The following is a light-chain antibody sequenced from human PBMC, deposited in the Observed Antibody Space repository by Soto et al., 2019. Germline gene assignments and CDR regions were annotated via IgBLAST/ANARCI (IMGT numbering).Light chain of an antibody. Sequence: IQLTQSPSSLSASVGDRVTITCRASQGFSSYLAWYQQKPGKAPELLIYAASTLQSGVPSRFSGSGSGTDFTLTISSLQPEDFATYYCQQLNSYPPWTFGQGTKVEIK. CDR3: QQLNSYPPWT. CDR2: AAS. CDR1: QGFSSY. J-gene: IGKJ1*01. V-gene: IGKV1-9*01.